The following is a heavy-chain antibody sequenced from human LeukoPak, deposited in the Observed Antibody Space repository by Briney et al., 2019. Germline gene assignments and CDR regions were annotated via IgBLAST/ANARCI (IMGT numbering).Heavy chain of an antibody. CDR3: ARKQRFCSSSTCRYVGIDY. J-gene: IGHJ4*02. CDR1: GGSISSSSYY. CDR2: IYYSGST. D-gene: IGHD2-2*01. V-gene: IGHV4-39*01. Sequence: PSETLSLTCTVSGGSISSSSYYWGWIRQPPGKGLEWIGSIYYSGSTYYNPSLKSRVTISVDTSKNQFSLKLSSVTAADTAVYYCARKQRFCSSSTCRYVGIDYWGQGTLVTVSS.